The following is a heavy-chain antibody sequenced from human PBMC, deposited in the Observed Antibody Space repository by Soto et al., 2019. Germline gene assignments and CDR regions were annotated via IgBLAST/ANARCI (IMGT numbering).Heavy chain of an antibody. CDR2: IYYSENT. Sequence: SETLSLTCTVSGGSISSSSYYWGWIRQPPGKGLEWIGSIYYSENTYYNPSLESRVTISVDASKNDFSLKVTSATVADTAIYYCARLGGYCDRTGCYGYYALDVWGQGTTVTVSS. D-gene: IGHD2-15*01. V-gene: IGHV4-39*02. CDR1: GGSISSSSYY. J-gene: IGHJ6*02. CDR3: ARLGGYCDRTGCYGYYALDV.